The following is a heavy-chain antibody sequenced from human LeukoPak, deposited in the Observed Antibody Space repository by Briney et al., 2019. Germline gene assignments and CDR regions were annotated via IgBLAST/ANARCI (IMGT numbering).Heavy chain of an antibody. CDR2: ISSSGST. D-gene: IGHD3-16*01. CDR1: GDSFSSYH. Sequence: SETLSLTCTVSGDSFSSYHWSWLRQPPGNGLEWIGYISSSGSTSYNPSLETRLTISVGTSKNQFSLKLSSVTAADTAVYYCARVGRGDHTWGSYYCDHWGQGTLVSVSS. V-gene: IGHV4-59*01. J-gene: IGHJ4*02. CDR3: ARVGRGDHTWGSYYCDH.